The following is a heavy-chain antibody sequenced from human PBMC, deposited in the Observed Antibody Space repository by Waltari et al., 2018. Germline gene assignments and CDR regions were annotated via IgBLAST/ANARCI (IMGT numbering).Heavy chain of an antibody. D-gene: IGHD3-16*01. CDR3: ARGAGGAAPFDY. CDR2: IYYSGST. J-gene: IGHJ4*02. Sequence: QVQLQESGPGLVKPSETLSLTCTVSGGSISSYSWSWIRQPPGKGLEWFGYIYYSGSTNYNPSLKSRVTISVDTSKNQFSLKLSSVTAADTAVYYCARGAGGAAPFDYWGQGTLVTVSS. V-gene: IGHV4-59*01. CDR1: GGSISSYS.